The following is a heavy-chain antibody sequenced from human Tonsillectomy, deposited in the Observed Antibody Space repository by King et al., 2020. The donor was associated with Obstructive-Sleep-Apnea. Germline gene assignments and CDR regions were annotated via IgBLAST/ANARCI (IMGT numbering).Heavy chain of an antibody. Sequence: QLVQSGGEVKKPGASVKVSCKASGYTFNTYGISWVRQAPGQGLEWMAWSSTRNDNTHYAQNFKGRVTVTTDTSTNTAYMELRRLRSDDTALYYGARDASYYTGGSLLYFDYWGQGTLVTVSS. CDR3: ARDASYYTGGSLLYFDY. D-gene: IGHD6-19*01. CDR1: GYTFNTYG. J-gene: IGHJ4*02. V-gene: IGHV1-18*01. CDR2: SSTRNDNT.